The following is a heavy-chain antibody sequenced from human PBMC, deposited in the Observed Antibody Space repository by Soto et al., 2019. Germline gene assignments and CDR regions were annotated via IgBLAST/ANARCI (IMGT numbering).Heavy chain of an antibody. Sequence: QVQLQESGPGLVKPSETLSLTCTVSGGSISNYYWSWIRQPPGMGLEWIGYIYYTGSTNYNPSLKNRVTISVDTSKNQFSLKLSSVTAADTAVYYCARVGSSWYIGMDVWGQGTTVTVS. CDR2: IYYTGST. V-gene: IGHV4-59*01. CDR3: ARVGSSWYIGMDV. J-gene: IGHJ6*02. CDR1: GGSISNYY. D-gene: IGHD6-13*01.